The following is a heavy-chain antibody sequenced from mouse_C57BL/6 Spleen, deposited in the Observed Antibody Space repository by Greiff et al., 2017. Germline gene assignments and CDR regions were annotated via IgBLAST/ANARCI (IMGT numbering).Heavy chain of an antibody. D-gene: IGHD1-1*01. CDR3: ARRASLPDNAMGD. V-gene: IGHV1-55*01. CDR2: IYPGSGST. CDR1: GYTFTSYW. Sequence: QVQLQQPGAELVKPGASVKMSCKASGYTFTSYWIPWVKQRPGQGLEWIGDIYPGSGSTNYNEKFKGKATLTVDTSSSTAYMQLSSLTSEDSAVYDCARRASLPDNAMGDWGQGTSVTVSS. J-gene: IGHJ4*01.